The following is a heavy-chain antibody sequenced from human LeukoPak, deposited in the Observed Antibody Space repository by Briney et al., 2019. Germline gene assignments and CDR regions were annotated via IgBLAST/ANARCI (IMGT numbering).Heavy chain of an antibody. CDR1: GFTFSSYA. Sequence: PGGSLRLSCAASGFTFSSYAMSWVRQAPGKGLEWVSAISGSGGSTYYADSVKGRFTISRDNSKNTLYLQMNSLRAEDTAVYYCAKDLNFVWFGELGYNWFDPWGQGTLVTVSS. J-gene: IGHJ5*02. D-gene: IGHD3-10*01. V-gene: IGHV3-23*01. CDR2: ISGSGGST. CDR3: AKDLNFVWFGELGYNWFDP.